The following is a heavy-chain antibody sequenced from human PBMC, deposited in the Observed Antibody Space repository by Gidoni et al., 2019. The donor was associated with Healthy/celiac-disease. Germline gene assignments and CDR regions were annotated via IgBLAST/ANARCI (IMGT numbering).Heavy chain of an antibody. Sequence: QLQLVQSGAEVKKPGASVKVSCKASGYTFTGYFMPWVRQAPGQGLEWMGRINPNSGGTNYAQKFQGRVTMTRDTSISTAYMELSRLRSDDTAVYYCARVGGSEGYCSSTSCPFGYWGQGTLVTVSS. CDR3: ARVGGSEGYCSSTSCPFGY. D-gene: IGHD2-2*01. V-gene: IGHV1-2*06. CDR2: INPNSGGT. J-gene: IGHJ4*02. CDR1: GYTFTGYF.